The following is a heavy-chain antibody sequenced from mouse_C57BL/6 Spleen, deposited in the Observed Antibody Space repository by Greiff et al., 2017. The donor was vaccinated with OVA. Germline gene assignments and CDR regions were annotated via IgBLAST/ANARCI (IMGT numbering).Heavy chain of an antibody. D-gene: IGHD1-2*01. CDR3: ARPKLRPYAMDD. CDR2: IDPSDSYT. V-gene: IGHV1-59*01. Sequence: QVQLQQPGAELVRPGTSVKLSCKASGYTFTSYWMHWVKQRPGQGLEWIGVIDPSDSYTNYNQKFKGKATLTVDTSSSTAYMQLSSLTSEDSAVYYCARPKLRPYAMDDWGQGTSVTVSS. J-gene: IGHJ4*01. CDR1: GYTFTSYW.